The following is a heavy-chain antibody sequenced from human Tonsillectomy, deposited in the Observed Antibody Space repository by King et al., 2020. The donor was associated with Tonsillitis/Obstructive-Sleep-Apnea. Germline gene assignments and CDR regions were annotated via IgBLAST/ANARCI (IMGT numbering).Heavy chain of an antibody. D-gene: IGHD2-2*03. CDR2: IWYDGSNK. CDR3: ARDGYCSSTSCYVRAFDI. CDR1: GFTFSSYG. V-gene: IGHV3-33*01. Sequence: VQLVESGGGVVQPGRSLRLSCAASGFTFSSYGMHWVRQAPGKGLEWVAVIWYDGSNKYYADSLKGRFTISRDNSKNTLYLQMNSLRAEDTAVYYCARDGYCSSTSCYVRAFDIWGQGTMVTVSS. J-gene: IGHJ3*02.